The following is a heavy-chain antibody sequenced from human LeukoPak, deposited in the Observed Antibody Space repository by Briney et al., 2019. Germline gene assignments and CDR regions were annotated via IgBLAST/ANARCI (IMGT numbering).Heavy chain of an antibody. CDR1: GGSFSGYY. D-gene: IGHD4-17*01. Sequence: SETLSLTCAVYGGSFSGYYLSWIRQPPGKGLEWIGEINHSGSTNYNPSLKSRVTISLDTSKNQFSLKLSSVTAADTAVYYCARYLDDYGEYGLDVWGKGTTVSVSS. CDR2: INHSGST. V-gene: IGHV4-34*01. CDR3: ARYLDDYGEYGLDV. J-gene: IGHJ6*04.